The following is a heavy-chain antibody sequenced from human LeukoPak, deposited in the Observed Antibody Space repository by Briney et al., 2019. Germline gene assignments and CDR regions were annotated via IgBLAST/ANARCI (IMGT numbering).Heavy chain of an antibody. CDR2: ISSGSTI. D-gene: IGHD2-21*01. V-gene: IGHV3-48*03. J-gene: IGHJ4*02. Sequence: GGSLRLSCAASGFTFSSYEMNWVRQAPGKGLEWVSYISSGSTIYYADSVKGRFTISRDNAKNSLYLQMNSLRGEDTAAYYCAKDQPRVLWYFDYWGQGTLVTVSS. CDR1: GFTFSSYE. CDR3: AKDQPRVLWYFDY.